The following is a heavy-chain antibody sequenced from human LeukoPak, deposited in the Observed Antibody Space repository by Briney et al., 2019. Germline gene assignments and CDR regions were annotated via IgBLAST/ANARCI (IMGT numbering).Heavy chain of an antibody. CDR2: INHSGDT. CDR3: AREATVTTAYYGMDV. CDR1: GGTFSGYY. Sequence: PSETLSLTCAVYGGTFSGYYWTWIRQPPGKGLEWIGEINHSGDTNYNPSLKSRVTISVDTSKNQFSLKLSSVTAADTAVYYCAREATVTTAYYGMDVWGQGTTVTVSS. V-gene: IGHV4-34*08. J-gene: IGHJ6*02. D-gene: IGHD4-17*01.